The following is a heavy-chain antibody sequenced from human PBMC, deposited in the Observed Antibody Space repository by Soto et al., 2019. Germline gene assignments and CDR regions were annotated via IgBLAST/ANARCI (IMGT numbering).Heavy chain of an antibody. D-gene: IGHD3-10*01. J-gene: IGHJ6*03. V-gene: IGHV1-18*04. CDR3: ARLVRGSKIDYYYYMDV. CDR2: ISASNGDT. CDR1: GYTFTNHG. Sequence: QVELVQSGVEVKKPGASVKVSCKASGYTFTNHGLSWVRQAPGQGLEWMGWISASNGDTNYAQKFLGRVTVTTDTSTSTGYRELRSLKSEDTAVYSCARLVRGSKIDYYYYMDVWGKGTTVIVSS.